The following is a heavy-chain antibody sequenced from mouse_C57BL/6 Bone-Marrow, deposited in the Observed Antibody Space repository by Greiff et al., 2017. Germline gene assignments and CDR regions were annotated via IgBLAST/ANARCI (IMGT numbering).Heavy chain of an antibody. CDR1: GFTFSSSA. Sequence: EVKLMESGGGLVKPGGSLKLSCAASGFTFSSSAMSWVRQTPDKRLEWVATISDGGSYPYYPDTVKGRVTISSDNAKNKLYLQMSHLKSEDTAMYYCASDNGYYVCDYGGQGTTLTVSS. D-gene: IGHD2-3*01. CDR3: ASDNGYYVCDY. CDR2: ISDGGSYP. V-gene: IGHV5-4*03. J-gene: IGHJ2*01.